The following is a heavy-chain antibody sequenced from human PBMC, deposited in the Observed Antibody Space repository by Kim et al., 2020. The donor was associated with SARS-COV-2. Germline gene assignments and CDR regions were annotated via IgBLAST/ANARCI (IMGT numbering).Heavy chain of an antibody. V-gene: IGHV1-58*01. J-gene: IGHJ4*02. D-gene: IGHD3-10*01. CDR3: AADLTGGGYFDY. Sequence: NYAQKFQERVTIPRDMSTSTAYMELSSLRSEDTAVYYCAADLTGGGYFDYWGQGTLVTVSS.